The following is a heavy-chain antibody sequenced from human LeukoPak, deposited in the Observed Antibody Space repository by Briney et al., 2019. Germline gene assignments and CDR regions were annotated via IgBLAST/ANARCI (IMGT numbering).Heavy chain of an antibody. CDR2: ISSGGMWI. Sequence: GGSLRLSCAASGFTFSSYSMNWVRLAPGKGLEWVSSISSGGMWIYYADSLKGRFTISRDNAKNSLYLQMKSLRVEDTAVYYCARDAGGRTQREGWFDPWGQGTLVTVSS. V-gene: IGHV3-21*01. CDR3: ARDAGGRTQREGWFDP. CDR1: GFTFSSYS. J-gene: IGHJ5*02. D-gene: IGHD1-26*01.